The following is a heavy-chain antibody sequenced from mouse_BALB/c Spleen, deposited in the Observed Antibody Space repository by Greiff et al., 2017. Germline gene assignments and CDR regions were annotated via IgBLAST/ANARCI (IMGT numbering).Heavy chain of an antibody. D-gene: IGHD2-1*01. J-gene: IGHJ2*01. Sequence: EVQRVESGGGLVQPKGSLKLSCAASGFTFNTYAMNWVRQAPGKGLEWVARIRSKSNNYATYYADSVKDRFTISRDDSQSMLYLQMNNLKTEDTAMYYCVRHGNYVGYWGQGTTLTVSS. V-gene: IGHV10-1*02. CDR3: VRHGNYVGY. CDR2: IRSKSNNYAT. CDR1: GFTFNTYA.